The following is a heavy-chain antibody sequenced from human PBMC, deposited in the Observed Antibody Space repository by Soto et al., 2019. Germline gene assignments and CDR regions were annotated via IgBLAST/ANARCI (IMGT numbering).Heavy chain of an antibody. CDR1: EFPFRIYG. CDR2: IWNDGSHA. CDR3: ARDQTDSGGYSDS. J-gene: IGHJ4*02. V-gene: IGHV3-33*01. D-gene: IGHD2-15*01. Sequence: WGSLRLSCEWSEFPFRIYGIPWVRQAPGKGLEWLGLIWNDGSHAYYADSVKGRFTISRDNSKNTVFLQVSNLRAEDTAVYFCARDQTDSGGYSDSWGQGTLVTVSS.